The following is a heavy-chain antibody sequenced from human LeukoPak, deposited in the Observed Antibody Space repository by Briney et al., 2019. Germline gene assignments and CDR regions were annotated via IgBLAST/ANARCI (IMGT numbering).Heavy chain of an antibody. D-gene: IGHD6-13*01. CDR1: GFTFTTYW. CDR2: ISPDGSEK. Sequence: GGSLRLSCAASGFTFTTYWVIWVRQAPGKGLEWVANISPDGSEKYYVDSVKGRFTISRDNAKNSLDLQMSSLRADDTAVYYCARGASSRLNQWGQGTLVTVSS. CDR3: ARGASSRLNQ. V-gene: IGHV3-7*04. J-gene: IGHJ4*02.